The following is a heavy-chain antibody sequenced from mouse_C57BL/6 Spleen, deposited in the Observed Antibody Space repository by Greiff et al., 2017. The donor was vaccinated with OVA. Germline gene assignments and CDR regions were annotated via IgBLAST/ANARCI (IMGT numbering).Heavy chain of an antibody. CDR2: ISSGSSTI. CDR1: GFTFSDYG. V-gene: IGHV5-17*01. CDR3: ARAYYGYFDV. Sequence: DVMLVESGGGLVKPGGSLKLSCAASGFTFSDYGMHWVRQAPEKGLEWVAYISSGSSTIYYADTVKGRFTISRDNAKNTLFLQMTSLRSEDTAMYYCARAYYGYFDVWGTGTTVTVSS. J-gene: IGHJ1*03.